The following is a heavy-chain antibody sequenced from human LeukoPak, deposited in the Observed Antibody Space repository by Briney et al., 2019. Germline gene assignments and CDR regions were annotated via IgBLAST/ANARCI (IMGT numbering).Heavy chain of an antibody. V-gene: IGHV4-34*01. CDR3: ARRGPHYYYYYYMDV. Sequence: SETLSLTCAVYGGSFSGYYWSWIRQPPGKGLEWIGEINHSGSTNYNPSLKSRVTISVDTSKNQFSLKLSSVTAADTAVYYCARRGPHYYYYYYMDVWGKGTTVTVSS. D-gene: IGHD3-16*01. CDR2: INHSGST. J-gene: IGHJ6*03. CDR1: GGSFSGYY.